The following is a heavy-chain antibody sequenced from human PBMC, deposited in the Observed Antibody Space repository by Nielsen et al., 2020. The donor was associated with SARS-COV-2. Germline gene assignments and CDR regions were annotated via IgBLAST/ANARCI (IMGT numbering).Heavy chain of an antibody. D-gene: IGHD6-13*01. CDR3: ARALISAAGTLGY. CDR1: GFVVSSNY. V-gene: IGHV3-66*01. Sequence: GESLKISCAASGFVVSSNYLTWVRQAPGKGLEWVSVIYSGGSTYYADSVKGRFTISRDNSKNTLYLQMNSLRAEDTAVYFCARALISAAGTLGYWGHGTLVTVS. J-gene: IGHJ4*03. CDR2: IYSGGST.